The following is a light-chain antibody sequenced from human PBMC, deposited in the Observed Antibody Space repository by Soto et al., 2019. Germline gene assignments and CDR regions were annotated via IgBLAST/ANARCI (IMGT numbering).Light chain of an antibody. CDR1: QSLLHSNGYNC. CDR3: MQALQTPIT. CDR2: LGS. V-gene: IGKV2-28*01. J-gene: IGKJ5*01. Sequence: DIVMTQSPLSLPVTPGEPASFSCRSSQSLLHSNGYNCLDWYLQKPGQSPQLVIYLGSNRASGVPDRFSGSGSGTDFTLNISRVEAEDVGIYYCMQALQTPITFGHGTRLEIK.